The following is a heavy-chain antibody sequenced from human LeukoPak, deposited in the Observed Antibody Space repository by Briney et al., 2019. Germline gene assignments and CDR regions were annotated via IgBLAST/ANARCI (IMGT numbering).Heavy chain of an antibody. CDR1: GYTFTSYG. Sequence: GALVKVSCKASGYTFTSYGISWVRQAPGQGLEWMGWISAYNGNTNYAQKLQGRVTMTTDTSTSTAYMELRSLRSDDTAVYYCARRTIGYCSGGSCYEFDYWGQGTLVTVSS. J-gene: IGHJ4*02. CDR3: ARRTIGYCSGGSCYEFDY. D-gene: IGHD2-15*01. CDR2: ISAYNGNT. V-gene: IGHV1-18*01.